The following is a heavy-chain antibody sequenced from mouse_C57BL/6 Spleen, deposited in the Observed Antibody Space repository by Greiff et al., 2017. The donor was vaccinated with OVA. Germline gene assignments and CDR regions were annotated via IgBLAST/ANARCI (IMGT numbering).Heavy chain of an antibody. CDR2: IYPSDSET. CDR1: GYTFTSYW. J-gene: IGHJ2*01. D-gene: IGHD4-1*01. V-gene: IGHV1-61*01. Sequence: QVQLQQPGAELVRPGSSVKLSCKASGYTFTSYWMDWVKQRPGHGLEWIGNIYPSDSETHYNQKFKDQATLTVDTSSSTAYMQLSSLTSEDSAVDYCARSGTGTGPYFDYWGQGTTLTVSS. CDR3: ARSGTGTGPYFDY.